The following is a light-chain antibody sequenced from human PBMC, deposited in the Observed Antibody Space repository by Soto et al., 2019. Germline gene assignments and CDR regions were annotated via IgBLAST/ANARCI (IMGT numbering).Light chain of an antibody. Sequence: QSALTQPRSVSGSPGQSVTVSCTGTISDVGGHNHVSWYQQYPGKAPKLMISDVNKRPSGVPDRFSGSKSGNTASLTISGLQAEDEADYYCCSFAGRIFVFGTGTKLTVL. CDR1: ISDVGGHNH. J-gene: IGLJ1*01. CDR3: CSFAGRIFV. V-gene: IGLV2-11*01. CDR2: DVN.